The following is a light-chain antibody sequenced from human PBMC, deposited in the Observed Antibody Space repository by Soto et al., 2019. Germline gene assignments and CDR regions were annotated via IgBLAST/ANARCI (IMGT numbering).Light chain of an antibody. CDR3: QQYNSWTLT. V-gene: IGKV3D-15*01. CDR1: QSVSSSY. J-gene: IGKJ4*01. CDR2: GAS. Sequence: EQVMTQSPATLSVSPGERATLSCRASQSVSSSYLAWYQQKPGQAPRLLIYGASSRATGIPDRFSGSGSGTEFTLTISRLQSEDFAVYYCQQYNSWTLTFGGGTKGDIK.